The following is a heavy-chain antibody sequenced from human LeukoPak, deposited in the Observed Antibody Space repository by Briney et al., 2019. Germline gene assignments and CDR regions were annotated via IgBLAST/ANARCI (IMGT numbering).Heavy chain of an antibody. J-gene: IGHJ3*02. D-gene: IGHD3-22*01. Sequence: GASVKVSCKVSGYTLTELSMHWVRQAPGKGLEWMGGFDPEDGETIYAQKFQGRVTMTEDTSTDTAYMELSRLRSDDTAVYYCWYYYDSSNAVVNAFDIWGQGTMVTVSS. CDR1: GYTLTELS. CDR2: FDPEDGET. V-gene: IGHV1-24*01. CDR3: WYYYDSSNAVVNAFDI.